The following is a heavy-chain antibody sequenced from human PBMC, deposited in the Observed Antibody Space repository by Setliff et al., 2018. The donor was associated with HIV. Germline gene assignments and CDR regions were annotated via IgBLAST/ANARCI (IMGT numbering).Heavy chain of an antibody. CDR1: GVSIDQNY. V-gene: IGHV3-7*03. J-gene: IGHJ5*02. CDR2: TKYDGSES. CDR3: ANLWELGA. D-gene: IGHD3-16*01. Sequence: ETLSLTCTVSGVSIDQNYWSWVRQPAGKGLEWVSNTKYDGSESYYVDSVKGRFTISRDNARTSLFLEMRSLRDEDTAVYLCANLWELGAWGQGTLVTVSS.